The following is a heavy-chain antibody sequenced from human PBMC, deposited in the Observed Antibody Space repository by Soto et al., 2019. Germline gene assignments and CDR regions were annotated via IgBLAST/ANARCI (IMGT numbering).Heavy chain of an antibody. D-gene: IGHD3-16*01. J-gene: IGHJ6*02. Sequence: GESLKISCKGSRYSFTSYWISWVRQMPGKGLEWMGRIDPSDSYTNYSPSFQGHVTISADKSISTAYQQWSSLKASDTAMYYCARHMTVMYYGMDVWGQGTTVTVSS. CDR2: IDPSDSYT. CDR3: ARHMTVMYYGMDV. V-gene: IGHV5-10-1*01. CDR1: RYSFTSYW.